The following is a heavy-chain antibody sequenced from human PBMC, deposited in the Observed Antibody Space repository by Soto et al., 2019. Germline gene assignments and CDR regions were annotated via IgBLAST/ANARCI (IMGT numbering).Heavy chain of an antibody. CDR2: IYWDDDK. V-gene: IGHV2-5*02. J-gene: IGHJ4*02. CDR3: AHSLIPNWGSRGAFDY. CDR1: GFSLSTSGVG. D-gene: IGHD7-27*01. Sequence: QITLKESGPTLVKPTQTLTLTCTFSGFSLSTSGVGVGWIRQPPGKALEWLALIYWDDDKRYSPSLKSRLTITNDTSKNQVALTMTNMDPVDTATYYCAHSLIPNWGSRGAFDYWGQGTLVTVSS.